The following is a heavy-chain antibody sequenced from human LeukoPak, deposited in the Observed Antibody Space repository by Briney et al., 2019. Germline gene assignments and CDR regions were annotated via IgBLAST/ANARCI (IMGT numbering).Heavy chain of an antibody. J-gene: IGHJ4*02. Sequence: GESLKIPFKGSGYSFTTYWIGWVRQMPGKGLEWMGIIYPGDSDTRYSPSFQGQVTISVDKSISTAFLQWSSLKASDTAMYYCASRISAPGLIDYWGQGTLVTVSS. D-gene: IGHD6-13*01. CDR3: ASRISAPGLIDY. CDR2: IYPGDSDT. CDR1: GYSFTTYW. V-gene: IGHV5-51*01.